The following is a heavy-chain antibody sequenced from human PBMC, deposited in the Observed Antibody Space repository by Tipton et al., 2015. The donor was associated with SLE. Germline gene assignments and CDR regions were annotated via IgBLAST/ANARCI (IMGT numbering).Heavy chain of an antibody. J-gene: IGHJ4*02. Sequence: LRLSCSVSGGSISSNYWIWIRQPPGKGLEWIGYISDRGGTNYNPSLKSRLTISVDPAKNQFSLKLSSVTAADTAVYYCARDRKLTGDGLDYWGQGTLVTVSS. CDR3: ARDRKLTGDGLDY. CDR2: ISDRGGT. V-gene: IGHV4-59*01. D-gene: IGHD7-27*01. CDR1: GGSISSNY.